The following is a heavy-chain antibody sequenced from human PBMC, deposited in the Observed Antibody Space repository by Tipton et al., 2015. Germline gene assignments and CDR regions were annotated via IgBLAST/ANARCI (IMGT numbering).Heavy chain of an antibody. V-gene: IGHV4-4*02. CDR2: IFHRGDT. Sequence: TLSLTCAVSGGSISSSNWCSWIRQPPGKGLEWIGSIFHRGDTNYNPSLKSRVTMSRDTSKNQFSLKLTSVTAADTAVYYCACQDYDSLTRDYQTVDYWGQGTLVTISS. J-gene: IGHJ4*02. CDR3: ACQDYDSLTRDYQTVDY. CDR1: GGSISSSNW. D-gene: IGHD3-9*01.